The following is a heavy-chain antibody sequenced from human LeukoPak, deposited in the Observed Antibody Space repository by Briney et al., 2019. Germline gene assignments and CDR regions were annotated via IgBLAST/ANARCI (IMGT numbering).Heavy chain of an antibody. V-gene: IGHV1-69*13. CDR3: ARERWESPYYYYGMDV. D-gene: IGHD1-26*01. CDR1: GGTFSSYA. CDR2: IIPIFGTA. Sequence: SVTVSCKTSGGTFSSYAISWVRQAPGQGLEWMGGIIPIFGTANYAQKFQGRVTITADESTSTAYMELSSLRSEDTAVYYCARERWESPYYYYGMDVWGQGTTVTVSS. J-gene: IGHJ6*02.